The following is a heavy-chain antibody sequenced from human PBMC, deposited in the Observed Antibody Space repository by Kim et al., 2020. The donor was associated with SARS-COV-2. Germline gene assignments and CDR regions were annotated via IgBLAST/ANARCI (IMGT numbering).Heavy chain of an antibody. CDR3: AKANSHWFFDL. CDR1: GYTFGDYA. V-gene: IGHV3-9*01. CDR2: IAWNSGTK. J-gene: IGHJ4*02. D-gene: IGHD3-9*01. Sequence: GGSLRLSCEASGYTFGDYAMHWVRQAPGKGLEWVSSIAWNSGTKDYADSVKGRFTISRDNAKSSLYLQMNSLRPEDTAFYYCAKANSHWFFDLWGEGTLVTLSS.